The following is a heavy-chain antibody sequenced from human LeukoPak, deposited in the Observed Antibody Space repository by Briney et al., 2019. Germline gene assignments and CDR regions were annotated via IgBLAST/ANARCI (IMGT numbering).Heavy chain of an antibody. CDR2: IYSGGSK. D-gene: IGHD3-22*01. J-gene: IGHJ3*02. CDR1: VFTVNRNY. CDR3: AKVPTSHYDSSGYLTWDAFDI. V-gene: IGHV3-66*01. Sequence: GGSLRLSCAASVFTVNRNYMIWVRQARGKGLEGVSIIYSGGSKYHAGSVKGRFTISRDNSTNKLYLQMNSLRAEDTAVYYCAKVPTSHYDSSGYLTWDAFDIWGQGTMVTVSS.